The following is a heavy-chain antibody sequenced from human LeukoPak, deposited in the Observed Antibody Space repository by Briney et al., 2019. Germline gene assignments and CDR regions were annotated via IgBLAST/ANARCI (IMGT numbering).Heavy chain of an antibody. CDR2: MNPSSGNT. V-gene: IGHV1-8*01. D-gene: IGHD3-16*01. CDR1: GYTVTSYD. J-gene: IGHJ4*02. CDR3: ARQVSARGGGY. Sequence: ASVKVSCKAAGYTVTSYDINWVRQATGQGLEWMGWMNPSSGNTGYAQKFRGRATMTRNTPISRAYIELSSVRSEDTAVYYSARQVSARGGGYWGQGTLVTVSS.